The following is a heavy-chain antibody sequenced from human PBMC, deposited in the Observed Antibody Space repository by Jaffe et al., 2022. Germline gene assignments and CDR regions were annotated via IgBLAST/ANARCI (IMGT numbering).Heavy chain of an antibody. CDR1: GGSISSYY. Sequence: QVQLQESGPGLVKPSETLSLTCTVSGGSISSYYWSWIRQPPGKGLEWIGYIYYSGSTNYNPSLKSRVTISVDTSKNQFSLKLSSVTAADTAVYYCARDLFHSGYDAPFDAFDIWGQGTMVTVSS. J-gene: IGHJ3*02. CDR2: IYYSGST. CDR3: ARDLFHSGYDAPFDAFDI. D-gene: IGHD5-12*01. V-gene: IGHV4-59*01.